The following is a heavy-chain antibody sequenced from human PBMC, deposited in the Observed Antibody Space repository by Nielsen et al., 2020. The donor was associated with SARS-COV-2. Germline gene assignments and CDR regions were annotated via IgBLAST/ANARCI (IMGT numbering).Heavy chain of an antibody. V-gene: IGHV4-34*01. D-gene: IGHD1-14*01. Sequence: SETLSLTCTVSGGSISSYYWSWIRQPPGKGLEWIGEINHRGRTNYNPSLKSRVTISVDTSKNQFSLRLASVTAADTAVYYCARDHPSITNWGQGTLVTVSS. CDR1: GGSISSYY. J-gene: IGHJ4*02. CDR2: INHRGRT. CDR3: ARDHPSITN.